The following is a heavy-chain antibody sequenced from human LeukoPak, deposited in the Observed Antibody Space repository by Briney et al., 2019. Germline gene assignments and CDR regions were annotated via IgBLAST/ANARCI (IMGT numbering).Heavy chain of an antibody. V-gene: IGHV3-33*06. CDR2: LWADGNTA. CDR3: VKESAADATFHFDY. CDR1: GFTFNIFG. D-gene: IGHD6-13*01. J-gene: IGHJ4*02. Sequence: PGGSLRLSCAASGFTFNIFGMHWVRQVPGNGLEWLAVLWADGNTAHYADSVKGRFTISRDSSENKLYLQMNRLRSEDTAAYYCVKESAADATFHFDYWGQGTLVTVSS.